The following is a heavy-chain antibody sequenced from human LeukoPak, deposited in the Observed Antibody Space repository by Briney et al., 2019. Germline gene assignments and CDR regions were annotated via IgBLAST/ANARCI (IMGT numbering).Heavy chain of an antibody. CDR2: ISGKNGNT. Sequence: ASVEVSCQASGYSFTTYGITWVRQAPGQGLEWMGWISGKNGNTKYAQKFQGRVTMTTDTSTSTAYLEVKSLTSDDTAVYYCARDRDYVFWSGLLGYYMDVWGKGTTVTVSS. J-gene: IGHJ6*03. D-gene: IGHD3-3*01. V-gene: IGHV1-18*01. CDR1: GYSFTTYG. CDR3: ARDRDYVFWSGLLGYYMDV.